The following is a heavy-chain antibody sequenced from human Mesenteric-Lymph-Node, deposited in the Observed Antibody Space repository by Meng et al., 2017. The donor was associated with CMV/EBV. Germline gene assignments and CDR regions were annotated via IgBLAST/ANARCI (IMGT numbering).Heavy chain of an antibody. CDR1: GFIFSRYE. J-gene: IGHJ1*01. Sequence: GESLKISCAASGFIFSRYEMNWVRQAPGKGLEWVSVIYSGGSTYYADSVKGRFTISRDNSKNTLYLQMNSLRAEDTAVYYCARQEYYDFWSGYYTGHFQHWGQGTLVTVSS. CDR3: ARQEYYDFWSGYYTGHFQH. V-gene: IGHV3-66*02. CDR2: IYSGGST. D-gene: IGHD3-3*01.